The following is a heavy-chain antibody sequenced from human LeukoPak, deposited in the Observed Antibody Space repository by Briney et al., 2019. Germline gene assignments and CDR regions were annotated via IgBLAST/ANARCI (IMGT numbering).Heavy chain of an antibody. V-gene: IGHV1-2*06. J-gene: IGHJ3*02. CDR3: ARERIGYYDSCGYAFDI. Sequence: ASVKVSCKASGYTFTGYYMHWVRQAPGQGLEGMGRINPNSGGTNYAQKFQGRVTMTRDTSISTAYMELSRLRSDDTAVYYCARERIGYYDSCGYAFDIWGQGTMVTVSS. D-gene: IGHD3-22*01. CDR1: GYTFTGYY. CDR2: INPNSGGT.